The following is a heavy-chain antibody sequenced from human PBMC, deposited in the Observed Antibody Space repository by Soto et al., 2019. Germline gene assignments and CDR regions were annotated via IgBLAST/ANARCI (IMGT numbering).Heavy chain of an antibody. Sequence: QVQLVESGGGVVQPGRSLRLSCAASGFTFSSYGMHWDRQAPGKGLEWVAVISYDGSNKYYADSVKGRFTISRDNSKNTLYLQMNSLRAEDTAVYYCAKDPLYNCNHFGGGFVDYWGQGTLVTVSS. V-gene: IGHV3-30*18. J-gene: IGHJ4*02. CDR1: GFTFSSYG. CDR2: ISYDGSNK. D-gene: IGHD1-20*01. CDR3: AKDPLYNCNHFGGGFVDY.